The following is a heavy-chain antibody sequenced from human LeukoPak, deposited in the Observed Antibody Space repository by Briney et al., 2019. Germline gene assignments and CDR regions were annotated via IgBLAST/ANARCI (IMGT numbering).Heavy chain of an antibody. CDR3: ASASSHRIAAGGDY. CDR1: GFTFSNYW. D-gene: IGHD6-13*01. CDR2: INSDGSSR. V-gene: IGHV3-74*01. J-gene: IGHJ4*02. Sequence: GGSLRLSCAASGFTFSNYWMHWVRQAPGKGPLWVSRINSDGSSRNYADSVKGRFTISRDNAKNTLYLQMNSLRAEDTAVYYCASASSHRIAAGGDYWGQGTLVTVSS.